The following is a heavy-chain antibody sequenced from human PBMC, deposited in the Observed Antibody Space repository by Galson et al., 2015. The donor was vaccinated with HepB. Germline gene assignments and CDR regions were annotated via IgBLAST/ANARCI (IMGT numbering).Heavy chain of an antibody. J-gene: IGHJ6*02. Sequence: SLRLSCAASGFTVSSNYMSWVRQAPGKGLEWVSVIYSGGSTYYADSVKGRFTISRDNSKNTLYLQMNSLRAVDTAVYYCARGLGAVAGLKHYYYGMDVWGQGATVTVSS. CDR2: IYSGGST. CDR3: ARGLGAVAGLKHYYYGMDV. CDR1: GFTVSSNY. D-gene: IGHD6-19*01. V-gene: IGHV3-53*01.